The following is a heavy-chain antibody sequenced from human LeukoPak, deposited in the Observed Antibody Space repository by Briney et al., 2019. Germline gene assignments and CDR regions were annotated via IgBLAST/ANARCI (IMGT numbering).Heavy chain of an antibody. Sequence: SETLSLTCAVYGGSFSGYYWSWIRQPPGKGLEWIGEINHSGSTNYNPSLKSRVTISVDTSKNQFSLKLSSMTAADTAVYYCARGYHGSGSYGSSYNWFDPWGQGTLVTVSS. V-gene: IGHV4-34*01. J-gene: IGHJ5*02. CDR3: ARGYHGSGSYGSSYNWFDP. CDR1: GGSFSGYY. D-gene: IGHD3-10*01. CDR2: INHSGST.